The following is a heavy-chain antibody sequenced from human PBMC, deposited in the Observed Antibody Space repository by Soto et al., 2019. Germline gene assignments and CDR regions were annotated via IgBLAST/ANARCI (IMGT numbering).Heavy chain of an antibody. J-gene: IGHJ4*02. Sequence: EVQLVESGGGLVQPGGSLKLSCAASWFTFSGSAMHWVRQASGKGLEWVGRIRSKANSYATAYAASVKGRFTISRDDSKNTAYLQMNSLKTEDTAVYYCTRLTEYGSGSYFYGYWGQGTLVTVSS. CDR1: WFTFSGSA. CDR2: IRSKANSYAT. D-gene: IGHD3-10*01. V-gene: IGHV3-73*01. CDR3: TRLTEYGSGSYFYGY.